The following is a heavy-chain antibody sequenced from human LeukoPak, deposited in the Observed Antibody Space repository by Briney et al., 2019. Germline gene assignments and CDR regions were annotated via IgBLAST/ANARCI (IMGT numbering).Heavy chain of an antibody. Sequence: GSLRLSFSTSGFTFSRHAMSWVRQAPGKGLEWVSAISGSGGSTYYADSVKGRFTISRDNSKNTLYLQMNSLRAEDTAVYYCAKYDRRTGSDSWGQGTLVTVSS. V-gene: IGHV3-23*01. D-gene: IGHD1-14*01. CDR1: GFTFSRHA. CDR2: ISGSGGST. CDR3: AKYDRRTGSDS. J-gene: IGHJ4*02.